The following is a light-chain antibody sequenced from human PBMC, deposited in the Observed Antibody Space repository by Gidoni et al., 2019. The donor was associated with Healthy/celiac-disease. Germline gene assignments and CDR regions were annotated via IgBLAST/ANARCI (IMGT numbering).Light chain of an antibody. CDR1: QTIGGL. Sequence: DIQMPQSPSTLSASVGDSVTITCRASQTIGGLLAWYQQKPGKAPRLLIYRASGLQGGVPSRFSGSGSGTEFTLTISRLQPDDFATYYCQQYKSYSTFGQXTKVEV. V-gene: IGKV1-5*03. J-gene: IGKJ1*01. CDR2: RAS. CDR3: QQYKSYST.